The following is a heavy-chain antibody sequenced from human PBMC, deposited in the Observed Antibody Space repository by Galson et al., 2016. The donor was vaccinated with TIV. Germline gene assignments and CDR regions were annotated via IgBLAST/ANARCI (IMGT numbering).Heavy chain of an antibody. CDR3: AGRGPSEAAADY. V-gene: IGHV1-69*02. CDR1: GGTFSTYT. Sequence: SVKVSCKASGGTFSTYTLSWVRQAPGQGLEWMGRIIPILGMTNYAQKFQSRVTITADKSTSTAYMELSSLRSEDTAVYYCAGRGPSEAAADYWGQGTLVTVSS. J-gene: IGHJ4*02. D-gene: IGHD6-13*01. CDR2: IIPILGMT.